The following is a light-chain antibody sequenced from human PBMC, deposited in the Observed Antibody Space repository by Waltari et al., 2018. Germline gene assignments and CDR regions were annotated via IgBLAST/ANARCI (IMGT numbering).Light chain of an antibody. J-gene: IGKJ4*01. CDR1: QSVTRS. V-gene: IGKV3D-20*02. CDR2: DVS. Sequence: EILLTQSPATLSLSPGERATLSCRASQSVTRSLAWYQQKPGQAPRLLIYDVSNRATDIPDRFSGSGYATDFTLTISRLEPEDFAVYYCQQRVRLPATFGEGTKVEIK. CDR3: QQRVRLPAT.